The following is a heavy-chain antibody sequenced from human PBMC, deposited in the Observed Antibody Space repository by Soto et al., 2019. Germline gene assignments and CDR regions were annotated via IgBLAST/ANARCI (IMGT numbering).Heavy chain of an antibody. V-gene: IGHV6-1*01. J-gene: IGHJ6*02. CDR2: TYYRSKWYN. CDR1: GDSVSSNSAA. CDR3: ARSRIFSTPDYYCYGMDV. D-gene: IGHD3-3*02. Sequence: SQTLSLTCAVSGDSVSSNSAAWNWIRQSPSRGLEWLGRTYYRSKWYNAYAVSVKSRITINPDTSKNQFSLQLNSVTPEDTDVYYWARSRIFSTPDYYCYGMDVWGQGTTVTVSS.